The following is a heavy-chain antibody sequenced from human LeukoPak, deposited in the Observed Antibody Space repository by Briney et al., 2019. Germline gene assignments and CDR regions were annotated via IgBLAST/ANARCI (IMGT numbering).Heavy chain of an antibody. D-gene: IGHD6-13*01. Sequence: PSETLSLTCTVSGGSISSYYWSRIRQPPGKGLEWIGYIYTSGSTNYNPSLKSRVTISVDTSKNQFSLKLSSVTAADTAVYYCARLGTRDSSSWYMDVWGKGTTVTVSS. J-gene: IGHJ6*03. CDR3: ARLGTRDSSSWYMDV. CDR2: IYTSGST. CDR1: GGSISSYY. V-gene: IGHV4-4*09.